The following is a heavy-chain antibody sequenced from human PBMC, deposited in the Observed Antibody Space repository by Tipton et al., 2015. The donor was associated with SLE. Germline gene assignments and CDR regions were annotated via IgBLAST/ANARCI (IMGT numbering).Heavy chain of an antibody. Sequence: SLRLSCAASGFTFSSYSMNWVRQAPGKGLEWVSSISSSSSYIYYADSVKGRFTISRDNAKNSLYLQMNSLRAEDTAVYYCARDKGEYGDYDWFDPWGQGTLVTVSS. V-gene: IGHV3-21*01. D-gene: IGHD4-17*01. CDR3: ARDKGEYGDYDWFDP. J-gene: IGHJ5*02. CDR1: GFTFSSYS. CDR2: ISSSSSYI.